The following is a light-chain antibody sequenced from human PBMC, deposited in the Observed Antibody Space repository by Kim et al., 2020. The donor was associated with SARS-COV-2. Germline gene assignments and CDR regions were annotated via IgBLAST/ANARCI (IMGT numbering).Light chain of an antibody. CDR1: SSDVGHYNY. CDR2: YVN. CDR3: SSYTTGSTWV. J-gene: IGLJ3*02. V-gene: IGLV2-14*01. Sequence: QSALTQPAPVSGSPGQSITISCTGTSSDVGHYNYVSWYQQHPGKAPKLMIYYVNKRPSGVSNRFSGSKSGNTASLTISGLQAEDEADYYCSSYTTGSTWVFGGGTQLTVL.